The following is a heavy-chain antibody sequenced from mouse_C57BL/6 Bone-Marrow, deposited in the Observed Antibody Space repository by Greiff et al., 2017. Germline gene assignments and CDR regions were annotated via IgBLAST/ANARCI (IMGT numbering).Heavy chain of an antibody. D-gene: IGHD1-1*01. V-gene: IGHV5-17*01. CDR1: GFTFSDYG. CDR2: ISSGSSTI. CDR3: GGSYYDSSYWYFDV. J-gene: IGHJ1*03. Sequence: EVMLVESGGGLVKPGGSLKLSCAASGFTFSDYGMHWVRQAPEKGLEWVAYISSGSSTIYYADTVKGRFTISRDNAKNTLFLQMTSLRSEDTAMYYCGGSYYDSSYWYFDVWGTGTTVTVSA.